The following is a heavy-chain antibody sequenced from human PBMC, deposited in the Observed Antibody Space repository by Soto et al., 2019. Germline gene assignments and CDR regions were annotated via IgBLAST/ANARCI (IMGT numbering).Heavy chain of an antibody. CDR3: ALPDSYYYDSSGYYRPPHY. J-gene: IGHJ4*02. Sequence: SVKVSCKASGGTFSSYAIIWVRQAPGQGLEWMGGIIPIFGTANYAQKFQGRVTITADESTSTAYMELSSLRSEDTAVYYCALPDSYYYDSSGYYRPPHYWGQGTLVTVSS. V-gene: IGHV1-69*13. CDR1: GGTFSSYA. D-gene: IGHD3-22*01. CDR2: IIPIFGTA.